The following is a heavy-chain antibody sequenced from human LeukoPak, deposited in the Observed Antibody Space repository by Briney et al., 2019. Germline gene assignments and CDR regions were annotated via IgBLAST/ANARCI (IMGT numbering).Heavy chain of an antibody. Sequence: SETLSLTCTVSGGSISSYYWSWIRQPPGKGLEWIGCIYYSGSTNYNPSLKSRVTISVDTSKNQFSLKLSSVTAADTAVYYCASYDFWSGYNDYWGQGTLVTVSS. CDR2: IYYSGST. CDR1: GGSISSYY. J-gene: IGHJ4*02. CDR3: ASYDFWSGYNDY. D-gene: IGHD3-3*01. V-gene: IGHV4-59*01.